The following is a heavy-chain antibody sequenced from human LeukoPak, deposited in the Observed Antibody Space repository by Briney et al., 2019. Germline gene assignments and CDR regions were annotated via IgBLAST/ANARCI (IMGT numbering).Heavy chain of an antibody. CDR1: GGSISSSSYY. CDR3: ARQGRTWLPTAYYYYMDV. V-gene: IGHV4-39*01. Sequence: SETLSLTCTVSGGSISSSSYYWGWIRQPPGKGLEWIGSIYYSGSTYYNPSLKSRVTISVDTSKNQFSLKLSSVTAADTAVYYCARQGRTWLPTAYYYYMDVWGKGTTVTVSS. D-gene: IGHD6-19*01. J-gene: IGHJ6*03. CDR2: IYYSGST.